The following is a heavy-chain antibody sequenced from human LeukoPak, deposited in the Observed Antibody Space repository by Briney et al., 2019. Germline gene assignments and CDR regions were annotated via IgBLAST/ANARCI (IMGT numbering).Heavy chain of an antibody. CDR3: ARTTEGGYSYGHFYYYYMDV. J-gene: IGHJ6*03. Sequence: SETLSLTCTVSGGSISSYYWSWIRQPPGKGLEWIGYIYYSGSTNYKSSLKSRVTISVDTSKNQFSLKLSSVTAADTAVYYCARTTEGGYSYGHFYYYYMDVWGKGTTVTISS. V-gene: IGHV4-59*01. D-gene: IGHD5-18*01. CDR1: GGSISSYY. CDR2: IYYSGST.